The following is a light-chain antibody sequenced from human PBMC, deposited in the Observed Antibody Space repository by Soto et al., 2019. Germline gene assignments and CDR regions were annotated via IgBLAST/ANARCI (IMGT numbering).Light chain of an antibody. CDR1: SGHSSYA. V-gene: IGLV4-69*01. CDR2: LNSDGSH. Sequence: QPVLTQSPSAPASLGASVKLTYTLSSGHSSYAIAWHQQQPEKGPRYLMKLNSDGSHSKGDGIPDRFSGSSSGAERYLTISSLQSEDEADYYCQTWGTGIQVFGGGTKLTVL. J-gene: IGLJ2*01. CDR3: QTWGTGIQV.